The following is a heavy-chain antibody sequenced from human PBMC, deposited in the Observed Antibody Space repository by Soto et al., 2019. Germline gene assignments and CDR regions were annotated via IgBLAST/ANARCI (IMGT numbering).Heavy chain of an antibody. V-gene: IGHV1-69*13. D-gene: IGHD5-18*01. CDR2: IIPLFGTV. CDR1: GGTFCSYS. J-gene: IGHJ4*02. Sequence: SVKVSCKASGGTFCSYSISWVRQAPGQGLEWMGGIIPLFGTVNHAQKFQGRVTIAADESTSTAYMELSSLRSEDTAVYYCARDHGSSYIPLFDYLGQGTLGTVS. CDR3: ARDHGSSYIPLFDY.